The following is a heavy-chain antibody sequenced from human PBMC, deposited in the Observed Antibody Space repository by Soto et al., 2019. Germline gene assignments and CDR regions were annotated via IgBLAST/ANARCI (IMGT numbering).Heavy chain of an antibody. D-gene: IGHD3-3*01. CDR3: ARRDGSSTIFGVVTPVYYYYGMDV. J-gene: IGHJ6*02. CDR2: IIPLFGTA. CDR1: GGTFSTYT. V-gene: IGHV1-69*13. Sequence: SVKVSCKASGGTFSTYTIYWVRQAPGQGLEWMGRIIPLFGTAKYAQNFQGRVTITAEESTSTAYMELSTLRSEDTAVYYCARRDGSSTIFGVVTPVYYYYGMDVWGQGTTVTVSS.